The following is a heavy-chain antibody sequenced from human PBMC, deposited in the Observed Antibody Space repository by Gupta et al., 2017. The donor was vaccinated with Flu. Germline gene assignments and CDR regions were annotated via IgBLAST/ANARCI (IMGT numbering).Heavy chain of an antibody. V-gene: IGHV3-30*18. CDR1: GFIFSYDG. Sequence: QVQLVQSGGGVVLAGCSLRLSCAAFGFIFSYDGMHWVRQVPGKGLEWMAVMSDDGSNQWYADSVRGRFTISRDNSENTLILQMNSLRRDDTAVYYCAKGGRHNWNFDGDYWGQGTLVTVSS. CDR3: AKGGRHNWNFDGDY. D-gene: IGHD1-7*01. CDR2: MSDDGSNQ. J-gene: IGHJ4*02.